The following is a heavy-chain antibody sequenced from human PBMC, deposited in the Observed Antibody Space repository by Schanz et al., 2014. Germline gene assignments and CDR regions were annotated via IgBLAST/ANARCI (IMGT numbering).Heavy chain of an antibody. CDR2: VQSDGSEK. J-gene: IGHJ5*02. Sequence: QLQLVESGGGVVQPGGSLRLSCAASDFSFSTYGIHWVRQAPGKGLEWVAHVQSDGSEKSYADSVKGRFTVSRDNSKRTIHLQMFTLKIDDTAVYYCAKGGLGPAAGAAHYDLWGQGTLVTVSA. V-gene: IGHV3-30*02. D-gene: IGHD6-13*01. CDR1: DFSFSTYG. CDR3: AKGGLGPAAGAAHYDL.